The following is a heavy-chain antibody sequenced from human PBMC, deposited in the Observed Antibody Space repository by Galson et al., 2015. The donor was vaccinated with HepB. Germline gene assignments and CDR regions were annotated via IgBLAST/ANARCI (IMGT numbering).Heavy chain of an antibody. CDR2: ISYDGSNK. V-gene: IGHV3-30*18. CDR1: GFTFSSYA. D-gene: IGHD6-13*01. J-gene: IGHJ3*02. CDR3: AKDLSIAVARDAFDI. Sequence: SLRLSCTASGFTFSSYAMNWVRQAPGKGLEWVAVISYDGSNKYYADTVKGRFTISRDNSKNTLYLQMNSLRAEDTAVYYCAKDLSIAVARDAFDIWGQGTMVTVSS.